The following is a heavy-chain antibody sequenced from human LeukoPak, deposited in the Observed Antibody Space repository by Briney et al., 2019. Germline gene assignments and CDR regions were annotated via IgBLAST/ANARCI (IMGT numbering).Heavy chain of an antibody. J-gene: IGHJ4*02. D-gene: IGHD3-3*01. V-gene: IGHV1-18*01. Sequence: PQASVKVSCKASGYTFTSYAMHWVRQAPGQRLEWMRWISAYNGNTNYAQKLQGRVTMTTDTSTSTAYMELRSLRSDDTAVYYCARISGRITIFGVVIPPLYFDYWGQGTLVTVSS. CDR3: ARISGRITIFGVVIPPLYFDY. CDR2: ISAYNGNT. CDR1: GYTFTSYA.